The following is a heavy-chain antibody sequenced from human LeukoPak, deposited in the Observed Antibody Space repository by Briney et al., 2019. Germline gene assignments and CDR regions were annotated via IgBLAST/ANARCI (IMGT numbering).Heavy chain of an antibody. CDR2: ISYDGSNK. V-gene: IGHV3-30*18. CDR1: GFTFSTYG. J-gene: IGHJ1*01. CDR3: AKVVDDYGSSAPIRPEYFQH. Sequence: GRSLRLSCAASGFTFSTYGMHWVRQAPGKGLEWVAVISYDGSNKYYADSVKGRFTISRDNSKNTLYLQMNSLRAEDTAVYYCAKVVDDYGSSAPIRPEYFQHWGQGTLVTVSS. D-gene: IGHD3-22*01.